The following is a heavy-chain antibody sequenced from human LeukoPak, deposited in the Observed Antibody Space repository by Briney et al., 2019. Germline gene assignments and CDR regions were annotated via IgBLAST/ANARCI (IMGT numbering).Heavy chain of an antibody. J-gene: IGHJ4*02. Sequence: GGSLRLSCAASGFTFSNYAMHWVRQAPGKGLEWVAVISYDGSNKYYADSVKGRFTISRDNSKNTLYLQMNSLRAEDTAVYYCPRDQLPLITVTTYLDDYWGQGTLVTVSS. CDR3: PRDQLPLITVTTYLDDY. CDR1: GFTFSNYA. CDR2: ISYDGSNK. V-gene: IGHV3-30*04. D-gene: IGHD4-17*01.